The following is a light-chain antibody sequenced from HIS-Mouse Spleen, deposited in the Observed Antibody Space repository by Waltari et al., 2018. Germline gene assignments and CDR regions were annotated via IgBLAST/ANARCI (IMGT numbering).Light chain of an antibody. V-gene: IGLV2-11*01. Sequence: QSALTQPASVSGSPGQSVTISCTGTSSDVGGYNYFSWYQQHPGKAPKLMIYDVSKRPSGVSDRFSGSKSGNTASLTISGLQAEDEADYYCCSYAGSNTGVFGTGTKLTVL. CDR2: DVS. J-gene: IGLJ1*01. CDR1: SSDVGGYNY. CDR3: CSYAGSNTGV.